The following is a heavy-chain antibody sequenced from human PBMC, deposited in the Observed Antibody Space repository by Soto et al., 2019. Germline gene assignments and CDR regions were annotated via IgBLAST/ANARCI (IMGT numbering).Heavy chain of an antibody. J-gene: IGHJ6*02. Sequence: TPSLTFTLSGGSISSGDYHSSLICHPPVNRLDCIGSVYYSGSTYYNPSLKSRVTISVDTSKNQFSLKLSSVTAADTAVYYCARDRAHRRHAFFRVRIQYYYSAMDVWGQGTPPTDSS. CDR2: VYYSGST. CDR3: ARDRAHRRHAFFRVRIQYYYSAMDV. V-gene: IGHV4-30-4*01. CDR1: GGSISSGDYH. D-gene: IGHD3-3*01.